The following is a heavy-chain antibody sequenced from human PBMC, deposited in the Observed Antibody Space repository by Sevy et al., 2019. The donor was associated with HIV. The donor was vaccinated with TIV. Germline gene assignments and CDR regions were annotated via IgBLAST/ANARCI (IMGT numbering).Heavy chain of an antibody. V-gene: IGHV3-30*04. CDR1: GFTFSHYA. Sequence: GGSLRLSCAASGFTFSHYALHWVRQAPGKGLEWVAIMSYVGNSENYADSVKGRFTISRDNSKNALYLQMNSLRAEDTALYYCARLSSCGGDCYYFDYWGLGTLVTVSS. D-gene: IGHD2-21*02. J-gene: IGHJ4*02. CDR2: MSYVGNSE. CDR3: ARLSSCGGDCYYFDY.